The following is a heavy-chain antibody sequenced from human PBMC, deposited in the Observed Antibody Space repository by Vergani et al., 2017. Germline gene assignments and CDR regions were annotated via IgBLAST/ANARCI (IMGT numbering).Heavy chain of an antibody. V-gene: IGHV4-59*13. CDR1: GGSFNTYY. CDR2: IYSTGST. CDR3: ARVMYRDXASTGYRLEGMDS. D-gene: IGHD3-9*01. Sequence: QVQLEESGPGLVKPSETLPLTSTVSGGSFNTYYWSWIRQSPGKGREWIGYIYSTGSTNYNTSLNSRVTMSVDTSKNKFSLKLGSVTAADTAVYFCARVMYRDXASTGYRLEGMDSWVQGSTVTISS. J-gene: IGHJ6*02.